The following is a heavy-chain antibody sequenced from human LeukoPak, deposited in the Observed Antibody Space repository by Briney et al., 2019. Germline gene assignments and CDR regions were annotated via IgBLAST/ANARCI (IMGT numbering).Heavy chain of an antibody. CDR2: ISSSSTYI. CDR1: GFTFSSYT. CDR3: ARGQSHYDYVWGSGDS. J-gene: IGHJ5*02. D-gene: IGHD3-16*01. Sequence: GGSLRLSCAASGFTFSSYTMSWVRQAPGKGLEWVASISSSSTYIYYADSVKGRFTISRDNAESSLFLQMNSLRVEDTAMYFCARGQSHYDYVWGSGDSWGQGTLVTVSS. V-gene: IGHV3-21*01.